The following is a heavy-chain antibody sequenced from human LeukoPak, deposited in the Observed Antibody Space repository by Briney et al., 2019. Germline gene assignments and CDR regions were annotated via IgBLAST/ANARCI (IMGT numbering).Heavy chain of an antibody. Sequence: SETLSLTCTVSGASISDYYWSWIRQPPGKGLEWIGYIYYNGRTDYNPSLKSRVTISGDTSKNQFSLRLSSVTAADTAVYYCARQDYGGNSWFDPWGQGTLVTVSS. J-gene: IGHJ5*02. CDR2: IYYNGRT. D-gene: IGHD4-23*01. V-gene: IGHV4-59*01. CDR3: ARQDYGGNSWFDP. CDR1: GASISDYY.